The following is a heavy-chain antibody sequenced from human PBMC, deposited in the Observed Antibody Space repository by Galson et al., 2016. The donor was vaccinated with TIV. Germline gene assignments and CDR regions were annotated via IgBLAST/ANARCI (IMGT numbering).Heavy chain of an antibody. Sequence: SVKVSCKASGYTFRNYGFSWVRQAPGQGLEWLGWISSYNGDTNYAHNLRGRLTMTTDSSTTTASMELRSLRSDDTAVYFCARDRGSMTLLRVVDYHYGMDGWGQGTTVTVSS. D-gene: IGHD1-26*01. V-gene: IGHV1-18*04. J-gene: IGHJ6*02. CDR2: ISSYNGDT. CDR3: ARDRGSMTLLRVVDYHYGMDG. CDR1: GYTFRNYG.